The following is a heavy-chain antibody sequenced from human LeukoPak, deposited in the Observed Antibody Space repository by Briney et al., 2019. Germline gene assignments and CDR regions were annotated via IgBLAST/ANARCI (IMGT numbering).Heavy chain of an antibody. V-gene: IGHV3-23*01. J-gene: IGHJ6*02. CDR3: ARDTQNYGGNRFYYYAMDV. Sequence: GGSLSLSCAASGFTFSSYAMSWVRQAPGKGLEWVSAISGSGGSTYYADSVKGRFTISRDNSKNTLYLQMNSLRGEDTAVYYCARDTQNYGGNRFYYYAMDVWGQGTTVTVPS. CDR2: ISGSGGST. CDR1: GFTFSSYA. D-gene: IGHD4-23*01.